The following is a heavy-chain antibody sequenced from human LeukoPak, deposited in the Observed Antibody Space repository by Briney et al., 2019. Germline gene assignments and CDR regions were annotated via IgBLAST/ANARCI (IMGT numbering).Heavy chain of an antibody. CDR3: ARDRSKLVPAAMGYGMDV. J-gene: IGHJ6*02. D-gene: IGHD2-2*01. V-gene: IGHV1-18*01. CDR1: GYTFSNYG. Sequence: GASVKVSCKASGYTFSNYGIGWVRQAPGQGLEWMGWISAYNGKTNYAQKLQGRVTMTTDTSTSTAYMELRSLRSDDTAVYYCARDRSKLVPAAMGYGMDVWGQGTTVTVSS. CDR2: ISAYNGKT.